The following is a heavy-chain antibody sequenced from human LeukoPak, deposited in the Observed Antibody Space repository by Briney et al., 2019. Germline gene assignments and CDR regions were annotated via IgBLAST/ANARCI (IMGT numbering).Heavy chain of an antibody. CDR1: GFIFSNYD. Sequence: AGGSLRLSCAASGFIFSNYDMHWVRQAPGNGLEWVASLRNDGRSKYYADSVKGRFTISTDNSKNTLHLLMNSLRVEDTAVYYCARDLASTGTQGWFDPWGQGTLVIVSS. CDR2: LRNDGRSK. J-gene: IGHJ5*02. D-gene: IGHD6-13*01. CDR3: ARDLASTGTQGWFDP. V-gene: IGHV3-30*02.